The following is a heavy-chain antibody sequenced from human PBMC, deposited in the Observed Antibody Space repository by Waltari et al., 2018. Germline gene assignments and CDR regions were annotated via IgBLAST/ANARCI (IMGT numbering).Heavy chain of an antibody. J-gene: IGHJ4*02. CDR3: ARVSYTMIVVVDELLFDY. V-gene: IGHV4-31*03. D-gene: IGHD3-22*01. CDR1: GGSISSGGYY. CDR2: IYYSGST. Sequence: QVQLQESGPGLVKPSQTLSLTCTVSGGSISSGGYYWSWIRQHPGKGLEWIGYIYYSGSTYYNPSLKSRVTISVDTSKNQFSLKLSSVTAADTAVYYCARVSYTMIVVVDELLFDYWGQGTLVTVSS.